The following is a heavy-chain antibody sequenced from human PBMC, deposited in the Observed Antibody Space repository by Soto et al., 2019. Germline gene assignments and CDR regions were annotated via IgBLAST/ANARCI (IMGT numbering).Heavy chain of an antibody. CDR2: IYYSGST. V-gene: IGHV4-59*08. CDR3: ARQLITIFGVVITTNYYYVMDV. Sequence: SVPQCLTCTVAGGSISSYYGSWVRKNPWRGREGIGNIYYSGSTYYNPSPKSRVTISVDTSKNQFSLKLSSVTAADTAVYYCARQLITIFGVVITTNYYYVMDVWGQGTTVTVSS. D-gene: IGHD3-3*01. CDR1: GGSISSYY. J-gene: IGHJ6*02.